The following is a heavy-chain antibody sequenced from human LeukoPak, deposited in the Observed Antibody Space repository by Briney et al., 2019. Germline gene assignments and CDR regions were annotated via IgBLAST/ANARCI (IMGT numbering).Heavy chain of an antibody. D-gene: IGHD3-10*01. V-gene: IGHV4-38-2*02. Sequence: PSETLSLTCTVSGYSISSGYYWGWLRQPPGKGLEWMGSIHHGGTTFYNPSLKRRVTISVDTSKNQFSLKLGSVTAADTAVYYCARDLGDYYGSGRTQYYYYGMDVWGQGTTVTVSS. CDR3: ARDLGDYYGSGRTQYYYYGMDV. CDR1: GYSISSGYY. J-gene: IGHJ6*02. CDR2: IHHGGTT.